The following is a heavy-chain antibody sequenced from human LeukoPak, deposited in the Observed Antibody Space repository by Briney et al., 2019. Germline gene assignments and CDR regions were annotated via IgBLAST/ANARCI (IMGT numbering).Heavy chain of an antibody. J-gene: IGHJ4*02. Sequence: PSETLSLTCTVSGGSVSSSSYYWSWIRQPPGKGLEWIGEINHSGSTNYNPSLKSRVTISVDTSKNQFSLKLSSVTAADTAVYYCARGGYSYASTRPFDYWGQGTLVTVSS. V-gene: IGHV4-39*07. D-gene: IGHD5-18*01. CDR1: GGSVSSSSYY. CDR2: INHSGST. CDR3: ARGGYSYASTRPFDY.